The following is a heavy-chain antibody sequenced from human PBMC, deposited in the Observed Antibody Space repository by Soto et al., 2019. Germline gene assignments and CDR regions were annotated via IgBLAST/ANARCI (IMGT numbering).Heavy chain of an antibody. V-gene: IGHV3-23*01. D-gene: IGHD1-26*01. CDR2: ISGSGGST. CDR1: GFTFSSYA. Sequence: GSLRLSCAASGFTFSSYAMSWVRQAPGKGLEWVSAISGSGGSTYYADSVKGRFTISRDNSKNTLYLQMNSLRAEDTAVYYCAKSREISDYYYYYYMDVWGKGTTVTVSS. J-gene: IGHJ6*03. CDR3: AKSREISDYYYYYYMDV.